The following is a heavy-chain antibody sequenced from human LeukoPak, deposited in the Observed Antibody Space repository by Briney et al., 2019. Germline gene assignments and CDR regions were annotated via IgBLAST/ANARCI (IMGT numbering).Heavy chain of an antibody. D-gene: IGHD3-10*01. CDR3: AKEMRNFGTYYYYMDV. V-gene: IGHV3-23*01. J-gene: IGHJ6*03. Sequence: PGGSLRLSCAASGFTLSNSGMSWVRQAPGKGLEWVSEISGSGGRTYYADSVKGRFTISRDNSKNTLYLQMNSLRAEDTALYYCAKEMRNFGTYYYYMDVWGKGTTVTISS. CDR1: GFTLSNSG. CDR2: ISGSGGRT.